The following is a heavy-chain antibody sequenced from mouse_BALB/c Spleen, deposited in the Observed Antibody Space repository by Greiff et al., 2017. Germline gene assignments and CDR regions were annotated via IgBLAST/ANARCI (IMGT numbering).Heavy chain of an antibody. Sequence: EVMLVESGGGLVKPGGSLTLSCAASGFTFSSYAMSWVRQTPEKRLVWVATISSGGSYTYYPDSVKGRFTISRDNAKNTLFLQMSSLRSEDTAMYYCAKAGATEGATDYWGQGTTLTVST. CDR2: ISSGGSYT. J-gene: IGHJ2*01. CDR3: AKAGATEGATDY. V-gene: IGHV5-9-1*01. CDR1: GFTFSSYA. D-gene: IGHD1-1*01.